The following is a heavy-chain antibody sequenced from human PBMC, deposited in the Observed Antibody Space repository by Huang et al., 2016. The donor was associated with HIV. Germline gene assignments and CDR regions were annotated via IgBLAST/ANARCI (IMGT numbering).Heavy chain of an antibody. Sequence: QGQLVASGGGVVQPGRSLRLSCAASGFSFSSYDMQWVRQVQGKGLEWGSVVSRDETDKYYADSVKGRFTISRDNSKDTLYLQMNSLRSEDTAVYFCLPAGHVSHYYYMDVWGKGTTVTVSS. CDR2: VSRDETDK. V-gene: IGHV3-30*03. D-gene: IGHD1-1*01. J-gene: IGHJ6*03. CDR3: LPAGHVSHYYYMDV. CDR1: GFSFSSYD.